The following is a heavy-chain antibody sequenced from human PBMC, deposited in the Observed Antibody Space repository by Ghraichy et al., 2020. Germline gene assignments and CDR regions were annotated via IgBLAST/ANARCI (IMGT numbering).Heavy chain of an antibody. CDR2: IYTSGST. V-gene: IGHV4-4*07. D-gene: IGHD3-22*01. CDR3: ARETYYYDSSGYYDAFDI. J-gene: IGHJ3*02. CDR1: GGSISSYY. Sequence: SETLSLTCTVSGGSISSYYWSWIRQPAGKGLEWIGRIYTSGSTNYNPSLKSRVTMSVDTSKNQFSLKLSSVTAADTAVYYCARETYYYDSSGYYDAFDIWGQGTLVTVSS.